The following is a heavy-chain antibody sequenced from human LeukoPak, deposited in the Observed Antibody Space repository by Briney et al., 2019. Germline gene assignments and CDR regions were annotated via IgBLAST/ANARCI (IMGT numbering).Heavy chain of an antibody. D-gene: IGHD1-26*01. CDR2: ISAYNGNT. Sequence: GASVKVSCKASGYTFTSYGISWVRQAPGQGLEWMGWISAYNGNTNYAQKLQGRVTMTTDTSTSTAYMELRSLRSDDTAVYYCAIPPLAGGAVFDAFDIWGQGTMVTVSS. CDR3: AIPPLAGGAVFDAFDI. CDR1: GYTFTSYG. V-gene: IGHV1-18*01. J-gene: IGHJ3*02.